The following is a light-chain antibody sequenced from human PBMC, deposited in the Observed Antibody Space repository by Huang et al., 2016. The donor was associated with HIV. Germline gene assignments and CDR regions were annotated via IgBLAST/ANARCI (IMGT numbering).Light chain of an antibody. V-gene: IGKV1-13*02. Sequence: AIQLTQSPSSVSASVGDRVTVTCRASQAIGHSLAWYQHKPGKAPKLLIYGGSILQSGVSPRFSGNGSGTAFSLTISSLRSEDFATDFCQQLRSYPLTFGGGTDV. CDR3: QQLRSYPLT. CDR2: GGS. CDR1: QAIGHS. J-gene: IGKJ4*01.